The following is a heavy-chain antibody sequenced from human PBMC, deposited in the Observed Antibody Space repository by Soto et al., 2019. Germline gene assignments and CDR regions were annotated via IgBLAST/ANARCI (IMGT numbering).Heavy chain of an antibody. Sequence: QVQLVESGGGVVQPGRSLRLSCAASGFTFSGYGMHWVRQAPGKGLEWVAFIWYDGSNKYYADSVKGRFTISRDNSKNMLYLQVNSLRAEDTAVYYCARDPPDDSSGYYSFNHWGQGTLVTVSS. CDR3: ARDPPDDSSGYYSFNH. CDR2: IWYDGSNK. D-gene: IGHD3-22*01. V-gene: IGHV3-33*01. J-gene: IGHJ4*02. CDR1: GFTFSGYG.